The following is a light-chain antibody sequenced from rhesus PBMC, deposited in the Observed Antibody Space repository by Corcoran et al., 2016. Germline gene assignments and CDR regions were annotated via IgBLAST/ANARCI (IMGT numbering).Light chain of an antibody. J-gene: IGKJ1*01. Sequence: DIQMTQSPSSLSASLGDTVTITCRASQAIENYLGWYQQKPGKAPKPLMYFASNLETGVPGRFRGSGDGTEFTLTISSLQPEDFATYYCQQHHSFPRTFGQGTKLEIK. CDR2: FAS. V-gene: IGKV1S16*01. CDR3: QQHHSFPRT. CDR1: QAIENY.